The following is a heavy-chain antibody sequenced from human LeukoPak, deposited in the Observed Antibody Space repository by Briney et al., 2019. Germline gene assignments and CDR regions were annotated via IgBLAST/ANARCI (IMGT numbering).Heavy chain of an antibody. Sequence: SVKVSCKASGGTFSSYAISWVRQAPGQGLEWMGRIIPILGIANYAQKFQGRITITADKSTSTAYMELSSLRSEDTAVYYCARGGIVVRGAFDIWGQGTMVTVSS. D-gene: IGHD2-21*01. V-gene: IGHV1-69*04. CDR3: ARGGIVVRGAFDI. CDR1: GGTFSSYA. CDR2: IIPILGIA. J-gene: IGHJ3*02.